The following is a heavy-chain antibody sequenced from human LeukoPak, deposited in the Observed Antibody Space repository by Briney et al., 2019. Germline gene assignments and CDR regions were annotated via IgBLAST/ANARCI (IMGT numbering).Heavy chain of an antibody. V-gene: IGHV4-39*01. D-gene: IGHD5-24*01. CDR3: ARRDQAIDY. CDR1: GGSISSSFYY. CDR2: IYHSGST. J-gene: IGHJ4*02. Sequence: SETLSLTCTVSGGSISSSFYYWGWIRQPPGKGLEWIGSIYHSGSTYYNPSLKSRVTISVDTSRNQFSLNLSSVTAADTAVYYCARRDQAIDYWGQGTLVTVSS.